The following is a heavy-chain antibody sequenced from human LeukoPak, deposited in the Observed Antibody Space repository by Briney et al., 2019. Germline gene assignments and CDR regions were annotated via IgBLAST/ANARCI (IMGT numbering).Heavy chain of an antibody. D-gene: IGHD2-8*01. CDR2: IRNDGTDR. CDR1: GFTFIRYG. J-gene: IGHJ6*03. Sequence: PGGSLRLSCTGSGFTFIRYGMHWVRQAPGKGLEWVAFIRNDGTDRYYADSVQGRFTISRDSSKNTLFLQMKSLRADDTAVYYCARGVLRGLDYFYMDVWGNGTTVTVSS. V-gene: IGHV3-30*02. CDR3: ARGVLRGLDYFYMDV.